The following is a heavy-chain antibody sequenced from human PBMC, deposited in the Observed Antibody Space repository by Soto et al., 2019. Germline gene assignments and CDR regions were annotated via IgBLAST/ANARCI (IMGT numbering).Heavy chain of an antibody. CDR2: TRKKTNSYTT. J-gene: IGHJ4*02. Sequence: EVQLVESGGGLVQPGGSLRLSCAASGFTFSDYYMDWVRQAPGKGLEWVGRTRKKTNSYTTEYAASVKGRFTISRDDSKNSLYLQMNSLRTEDTAVSYCARVRGESYFDYWGQGTLVTVSS. D-gene: IGHD2-21*01. CDR3: ARVRGESYFDY. V-gene: IGHV3-72*01. CDR1: GFTFSDYY.